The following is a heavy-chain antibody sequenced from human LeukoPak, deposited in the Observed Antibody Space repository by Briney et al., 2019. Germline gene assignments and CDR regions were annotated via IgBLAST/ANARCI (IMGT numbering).Heavy chain of an antibody. CDR1: GYSFAWYW. D-gene: IGHD3-9*01. V-gene: IGHV5-51*01. Sequence: EALKISFKGSGYSFAWYWNGWGRPMPGKGVGWMGIIYPGESDTRYSPSFHGQVTISADNSISTAYLQSSSLKASDTAMYYCARQSYNILTALSATDVFDIWGQGTMVSVSS. CDR3: ARQSYNILTALSATDVFDI. CDR2: IYPGESDT. J-gene: IGHJ3*02.